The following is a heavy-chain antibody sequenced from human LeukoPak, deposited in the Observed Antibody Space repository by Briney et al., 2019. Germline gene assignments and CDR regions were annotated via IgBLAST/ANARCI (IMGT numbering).Heavy chain of an antibody. V-gene: IGHV4-38-2*01. CDR1: GYSISSGYY. CDR2: IYHSGST. CDR3: ARQYDSYFYYYLDL. D-gene: IGHD2-2*01. J-gene: IGHJ6*03. Sequence: SETLSLTCAVSGYSISSGYYWGWIRQPPGKGLEWIGSIYHSGSTYYNPSLKSRVTMSVDTSRNQFSLRLSFVTAADTAVYYCARQYDSYFYYYLDLWGTGTTVTVSS.